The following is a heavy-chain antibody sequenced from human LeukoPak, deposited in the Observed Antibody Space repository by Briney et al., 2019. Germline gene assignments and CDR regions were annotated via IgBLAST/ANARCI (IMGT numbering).Heavy chain of an antibody. CDR3: ASPPSSRSFDLYYFDY. J-gene: IGHJ4*02. CDR2: ISYDGSNK. V-gene: IGHV3-30*01. D-gene: IGHD6-13*01. CDR1: GFTFSSYA. Sequence: PGGSLRLSCAASGFTFSSYAMHWVRQAPGKGLEWVAVISYDGSNKYYADSVKGRFTISRDNSKNPLYLQMNSLRAEDTAVYYCASPPSSRSFDLYYFDYWGQGTLVTVSS.